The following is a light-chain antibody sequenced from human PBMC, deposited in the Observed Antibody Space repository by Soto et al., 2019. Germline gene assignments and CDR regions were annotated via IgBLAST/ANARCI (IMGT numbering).Light chain of an antibody. J-gene: IGLJ2*01. V-gene: IGLV2-14*03. CDR2: DVI. CDR3: SSYTSSSTPVV. Sequence: QSALTQPASVSGSPGQSITISCTGTSSDVGGYDFVSWYQHHPGKAPKLMIYDVINRPSGVSNRFSASKSGNTASLTISGLQAEDEADYYCSSYTSSSTPVVFGGGTKVTVL. CDR1: SSDVGGYDF.